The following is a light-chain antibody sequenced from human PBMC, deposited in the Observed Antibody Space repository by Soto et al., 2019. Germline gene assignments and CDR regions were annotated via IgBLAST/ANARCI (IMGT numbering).Light chain of an antibody. J-gene: IGKJ4*01. CDR3: QQYDNLPLT. Sequence: DIQMTQSPSSLSASVGDRVTITCQASQDISNYLNWYQQKPLKAPKLLICDASNLETGVPSRFSGSGSGTDFTFTISSLQPEDIAAYYCQQYDNLPLTFGGGTKVEIK. CDR2: DAS. V-gene: IGKV1-33*01. CDR1: QDISNY.